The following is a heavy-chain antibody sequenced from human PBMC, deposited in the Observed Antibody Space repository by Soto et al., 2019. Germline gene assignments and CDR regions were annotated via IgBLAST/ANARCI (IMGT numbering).Heavy chain of an antibody. CDR3: ATVHSTSRSFDY. J-gene: IGHJ4*02. Sequence: EVQLLESGGGLVQPGGSLRLSCAASGFVFSNYAMFWFRQAPGRGLEWVSTIYAAGGSKYYAVSVKGRFTVSRDNSNNTLDLQMSSLRAEDTAVYYCATVHSTSRSFDYWGQGTLVTVSS. CDR1: GFVFSNYA. D-gene: IGHD6-6*01. CDR2: IYAAGGSK. V-gene: IGHV3-23*01.